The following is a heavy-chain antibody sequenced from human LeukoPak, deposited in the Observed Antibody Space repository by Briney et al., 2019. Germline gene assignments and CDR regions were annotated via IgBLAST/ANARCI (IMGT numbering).Heavy chain of an antibody. D-gene: IGHD2-15*01. CDR3: AREVAALRGAFDI. V-gene: IGHV4-34*01. CDR1: GGSFRGYY. Sequence: PSETLSLTCAVYGGSFRGYYWSWIRQSPGKGLEWIGEIDHRGSTNYNPSLKSRVIISVDTSKNQFSLKLSSVTAADTAVYYCAREVAALRGAFDIWGQGTMVTVSS. J-gene: IGHJ3*02. CDR2: IDHRGST.